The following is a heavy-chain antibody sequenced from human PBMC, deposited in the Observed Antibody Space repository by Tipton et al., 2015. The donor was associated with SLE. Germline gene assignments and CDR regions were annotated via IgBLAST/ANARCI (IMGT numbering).Heavy chain of an antibody. CDR2: IYYSGST. Sequence: LRLSCTVSGGSISSHYWSWIRQPPGKGLEWIGYIYYSGSTYYNPSLKSRVTISVNTSKNQFSLRLSSVTAADTAVYYCARQGYYGSGSWLWGQGTLVTVSS. CDR1: GGSISSHY. V-gene: IGHV4-30-4*01. J-gene: IGHJ4*02. D-gene: IGHD3-10*01. CDR3: ARQGYYGSGSWL.